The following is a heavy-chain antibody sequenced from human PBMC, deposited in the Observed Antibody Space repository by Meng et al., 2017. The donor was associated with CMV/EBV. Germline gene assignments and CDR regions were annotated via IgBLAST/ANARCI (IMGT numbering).Heavy chain of an antibody. Sequence: GESLKISCAASGFTVSSNYMSWVRQAPGKGLEWVSVIYSGGSTYYADSVKGRFTISRDNSKNTLYLQMNSLRAEDTAVYYCARGIPPVRYYYDSSGYDYWGQGTLVTSPQ. V-gene: IGHV3-66*02. D-gene: IGHD3-22*01. CDR1: GFTVSSNY. CDR2: IYSGGST. J-gene: IGHJ4*02. CDR3: ARGIPPVRYYYDSSGYDY.